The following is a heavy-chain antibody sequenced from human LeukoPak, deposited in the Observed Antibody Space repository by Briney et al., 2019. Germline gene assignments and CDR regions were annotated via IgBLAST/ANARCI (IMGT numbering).Heavy chain of an antibody. J-gene: IGHJ6*04. CDR1: GFTFSSYW. CDR3: AELGITMIGGV. CDR2: INSDGSST. D-gene: IGHD3-10*02. V-gene: IGHV3-74*01. Sequence: GGSLRLSCAASGFTFSSYWTHWVRQAPGKGLVWVSRINSDGSSTSYADSVKGRFTISRDNAKNTLYLQMNSLRAEDTAVYYCAELGITMIGGVWGKGTTVTISS.